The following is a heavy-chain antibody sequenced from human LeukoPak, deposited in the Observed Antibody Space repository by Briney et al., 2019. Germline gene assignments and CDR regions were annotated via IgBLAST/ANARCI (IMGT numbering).Heavy chain of an antibody. CDR2: IYPGDSYT. D-gene: IGHD2-15*01. J-gene: IGHJ5*02. CDR3: ARHGFGLYCSGGSCYSPRRCFDP. Sequence: GESLKISCKGSGYSFTSYWIGWVRQMPGKGLEGMGIIYPGDSYTRYSPSFQGQGTISADKSISTAYLKWSSLKAWDSAIYYCARHGFGLYCSGGSCYSPRRCFDPWGQGTLVTVSS. V-gene: IGHV5-51*01. CDR1: GYSFTSYW.